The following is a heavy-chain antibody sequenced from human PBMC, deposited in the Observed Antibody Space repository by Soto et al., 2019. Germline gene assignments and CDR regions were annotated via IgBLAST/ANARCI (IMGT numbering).Heavy chain of an antibody. J-gene: IGHJ5*02. Sequence: SETLSLTCTVSGGSISSYYWSWIRQPPGKGLEWIGYIYYSGSTNYNPSLKSRVTISVDTSKNQFSLKLSSVTAADTAVYYCARAVGGYDMPDPWGQGTLVTVSS. CDR2: IYYSGST. V-gene: IGHV4-59*01. CDR3: ARAVGGYDMPDP. CDR1: GGSISSYY. D-gene: IGHD5-12*01.